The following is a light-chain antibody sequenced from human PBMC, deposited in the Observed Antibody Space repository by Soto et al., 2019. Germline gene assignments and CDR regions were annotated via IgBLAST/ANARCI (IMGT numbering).Light chain of an antibody. Sequence: DIVMTQSPLSLHVTPGEPASISCRSSQSLLHSNGYNYLDWYLQKPGQSPQLLIYLGSKWAPRVPDRLRGWGSGTDVTLKISRVEAEYVGVCYCMEGLHAPLTFSRGNKVEIK. V-gene: IGKV2-28*01. CDR3: MEGLHAPLT. J-gene: IGKJ4*01. CDR2: LGS. CDR1: QSLLHSNGYNY.